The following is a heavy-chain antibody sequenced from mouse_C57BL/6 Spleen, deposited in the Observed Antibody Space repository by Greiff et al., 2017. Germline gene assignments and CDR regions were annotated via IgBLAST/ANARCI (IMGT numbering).Heavy chain of an antibody. V-gene: IGHV1-81*01. CDR3: ARAMDY. J-gene: IGHJ4*01. Sequence: QVQLKQSGAELARPGASVKLSCKASGYTFTSYGISWVKQRTGQGLEWIGEIYPRSGNTYYNEKFKGKATLPADQASSTAYMELRSLTSEDSSVYFCARAMDYWGQGTSVTVSS. CDR1: GYTFTSYG. CDR2: IYPRSGNT.